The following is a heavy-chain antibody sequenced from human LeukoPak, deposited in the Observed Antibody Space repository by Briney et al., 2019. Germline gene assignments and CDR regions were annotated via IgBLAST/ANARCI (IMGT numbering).Heavy chain of an antibody. CDR3: ARVFGAGYSDY. CDR2: IKQDGSEK. V-gene: IGHV3-7*01. CDR1: GFTFGSYW. Sequence: GGSLRLSCAASGFTFGSYWMSWVRQAPGKGLEWVASIKQDGSEKYYVDSVKGRVTISRDNAKNSLYLQMNSLRAEDTAVYYCARVFGAGYSDYWGQGTLVTVSS. D-gene: IGHD4/OR15-4a*01. J-gene: IGHJ4*02.